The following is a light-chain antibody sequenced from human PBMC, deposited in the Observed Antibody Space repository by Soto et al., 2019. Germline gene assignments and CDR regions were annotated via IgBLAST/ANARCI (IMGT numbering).Light chain of an antibody. CDR2: KAS. CDR1: QNIGSY. Sequence: SQLTQSPSTLSASVRDTVTITCRASQNIGSYLNWYQQKPGKPPKLLIYKASSLESGVPSRFSGSGSGTEFTLTISSLEPEDFAVYYCQQHSNWQVTFGQGTRLEI. CDR3: QQHSNWQVT. V-gene: IGKV1-5*03. J-gene: IGKJ5*01.